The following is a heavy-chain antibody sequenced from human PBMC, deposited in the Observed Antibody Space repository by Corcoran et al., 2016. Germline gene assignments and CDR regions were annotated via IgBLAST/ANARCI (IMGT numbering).Heavy chain of an antibody. CDR2: ISYDGSNK. J-gene: IGHJ6*02. Sequence: QVQLVESGGGVVQPGRSLRLSCAASGFTFSSYGMHWVRQAPGKGLEWVAVISYDGSNKYYADSVKGRFTISRDNSKNTPYLQMNSLRAEDTAVYYCAKDGKVVPAATNYYGMDVWGQGTTVTVSS. V-gene: IGHV3-30*18. D-gene: IGHD2-2*01. CDR1: GFTFSSYG. CDR3: AKDGKVVPAATNYYGMDV.